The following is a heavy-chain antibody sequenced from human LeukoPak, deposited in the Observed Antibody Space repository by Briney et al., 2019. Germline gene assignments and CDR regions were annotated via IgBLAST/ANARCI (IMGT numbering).Heavy chain of an antibody. CDR2: ISGSGGST. D-gene: IGHD3-22*01. Sequence: GGSLRLSCAASGFTFSSYAMSWVRQAPGKGLEWVSAISGSGGSTYYADSVKGRFTISRGNSKNTLYLQMNSLRAEDTAVYYCAKDPHYYDSSQGRFDYWGQGTLVTVSS. CDR3: AKDPHYYDSSQGRFDY. CDR1: GFTFSSYA. J-gene: IGHJ4*02. V-gene: IGHV3-23*01.